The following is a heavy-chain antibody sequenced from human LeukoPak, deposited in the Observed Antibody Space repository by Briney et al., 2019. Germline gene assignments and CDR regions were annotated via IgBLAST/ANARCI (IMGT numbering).Heavy chain of an antibody. CDR2: INPNSGGT. CDR1: GYTFTGYY. CDR3: ATVRPKLVNWFDP. Sequence: ASVKVSCTASGYTFTGYYMHWVRQAPGQGLECMGWINPNSGGTNYAQNFQGRVTMTRDTSISTAYMELSRLRSDDTAVYYCATVRPKLVNWFDPWGQGTLVTVSS. J-gene: IGHJ5*02. V-gene: IGHV1-2*02. D-gene: IGHD4-23*01.